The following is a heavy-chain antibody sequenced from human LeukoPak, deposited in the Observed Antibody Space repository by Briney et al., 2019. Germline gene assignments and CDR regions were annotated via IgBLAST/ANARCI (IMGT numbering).Heavy chain of an antibody. Sequence: ASVKVSCKASGYTFTNYGINWVRQAPGQGLEWVGWISAHTGDTNYAQKVQGGVTMTTDTSTSTVYMELRSLKSDDTAIYYCARESPGDFDFWGQGTLVTVSS. J-gene: IGHJ4*02. CDR2: ISAHTGDT. CDR3: ARESPGDFDF. D-gene: IGHD7-27*01. CDR1: GYTFTNYG. V-gene: IGHV1-18*01.